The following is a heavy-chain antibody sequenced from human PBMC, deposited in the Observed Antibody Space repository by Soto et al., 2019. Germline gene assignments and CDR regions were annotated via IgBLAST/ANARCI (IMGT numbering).Heavy chain of an antibody. D-gene: IGHD6-19*01. CDR2: SYHSGST. CDR1: GGSISSGGYS. Sequence: QLQLQESGSGLVKPSRTLSLTCDVSGGSISSGGYSWSWIRQPPEKGLEWIGYSYHSGSTYYNPSLKSRVTISVDRSKNQFSLKLSSVTAADTAVYYCARAGGLGAVASDYWGQGTLVTVSS. V-gene: IGHV4-30-2*01. CDR3: ARAGGLGAVASDY. J-gene: IGHJ4*02.